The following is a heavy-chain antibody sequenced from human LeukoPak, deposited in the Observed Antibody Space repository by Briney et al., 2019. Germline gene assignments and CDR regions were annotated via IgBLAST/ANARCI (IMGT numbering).Heavy chain of an antibody. D-gene: IGHD5-24*01. CDR1: GFTFSTYA. V-gene: IGHV3-23*01. J-gene: IGHJ4*02. Sequence: GGSLRLSCAASGFTFSTYAMSWVRQAPGKGLEWVSTIRGGGSTTYYADSVKGRFTVSRDNSKKTLWLQMNYLRADDTAVYFCAKDRGDGYNSFDYWGQGTLVTVSS. CDR2: IRGGGSTT. CDR3: AKDRGDGYNSFDY.